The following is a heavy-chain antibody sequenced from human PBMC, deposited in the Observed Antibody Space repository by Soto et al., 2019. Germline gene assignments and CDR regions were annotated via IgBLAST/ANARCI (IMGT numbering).Heavy chain of an antibody. Sequence: SETLSLSCADYGGSFSGYYWSWIRQPPGKGLEWIGEINHSGSINYNPSLKSRVTISVDTSKNQFSLMLSSVTASDTAVYYCASCIAVAGSVDYWGQGTLVTVSS. J-gene: IGHJ4*02. CDR2: INHSGSI. CDR3: ASCIAVAGSVDY. CDR1: GGSFSGYY. V-gene: IGHV4-34*01. D-gene: IGHD6-19*01.